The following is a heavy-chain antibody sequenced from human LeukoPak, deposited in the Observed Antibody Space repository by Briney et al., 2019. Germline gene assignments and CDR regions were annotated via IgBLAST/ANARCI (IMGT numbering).Heavy chain of an antibody. CDR1: GFTFSSYW. J-gene: IGHJ5*02. D-gene: IGHD2-15*01. CDR3: ARGKYCSGGSCYEYWFDP. CDR2: INSDGSST. Sequence: GGSLRLSCAASGFTFSSYWMHWVRQAPGKGLVWVSRINSDGSSTNYADSVKGRFTISRDNARNTLYLRMNSLRADDTAVYYCARGKYCSGGSCYEYWFDPWGQGTLVTVSS. V-gene: IGHV3-74*01.